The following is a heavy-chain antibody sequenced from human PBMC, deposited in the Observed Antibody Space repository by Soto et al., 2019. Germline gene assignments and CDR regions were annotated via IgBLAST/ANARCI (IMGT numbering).Heavy chain of an antibody. CDR1: GYTFTGYY. V-gene: IGHV1-2*04. CDR2: INPNSGGT. J-gene: IGHJ5*02. D-gene: IGHD3-3*01. CDR3: ARDSLDFWSGYYKGWITNWFDP. Sequence: GASVNVSCKASGYTFTGYYMLWVRQAPGQGLELMGWINPNSGGTNYAQKFQGWVTMTRDTSISTAYMELSRLRSDDTAVYYCARDSLDFWSGYYKGWITNWFDPWGQGTLVTVSS.